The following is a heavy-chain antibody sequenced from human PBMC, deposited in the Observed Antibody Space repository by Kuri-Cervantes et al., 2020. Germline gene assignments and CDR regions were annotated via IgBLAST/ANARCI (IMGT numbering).Heavy chain of an antibody. J-gene: IGHJ5*02. Sequence: ASVKVSCKASGYTFTNYAMHWVRQAPGQRLEWMGWSNAGNGNTKYSQEFQGRVTMTRDTSISTAYMELSRLRSDDTAVYYCAKSAGRVDWFDPWGQGTLVTVSS. CDR3: AKSAGRVDWFDP. D-gene: IGHD1-1*01. CDR2: SNAGNGNT. CDR1: GYTFTNYA. V-gene: IGHV1-3*02.